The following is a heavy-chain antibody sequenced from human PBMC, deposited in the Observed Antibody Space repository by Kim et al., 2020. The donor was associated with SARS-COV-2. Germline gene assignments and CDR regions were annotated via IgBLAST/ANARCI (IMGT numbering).Heavy chain of an antibody. D-gene: IGHD2-2*01. CDR3: ASYCSSTSCYPNFDY. V-gene: IGHV4-30-2*05. J-gene: IGHJ4*02. Sequence: PSLKSRVTISVDTSKNQFSLKLSSVTAADTAVYYCASYCSSTSCYPNFDYWGQGTLVTVSS.